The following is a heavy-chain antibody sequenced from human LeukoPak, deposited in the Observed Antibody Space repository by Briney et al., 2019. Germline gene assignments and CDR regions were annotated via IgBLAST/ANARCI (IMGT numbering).Heavy chain of an antibody. CDR1: GDSISSSSHS. V-gene: IGHV4-39*07. J-gene: IGHJ4*02. CDR3: ARYYYGSGSYYGDYFDY. D-gene: IGHD3-10*01. Sequence: SETLSLTCSVSGDSISSSSHSWGWIRQPPGKGLEWIGTIYYSGNTFYNPSLKSRVTISVDTSKNQFSLKLTSVTAADTAVHYCARYYYGSGSYYGDYFDYWGQGTLVTVSS. CDR2: IYYSGNT.